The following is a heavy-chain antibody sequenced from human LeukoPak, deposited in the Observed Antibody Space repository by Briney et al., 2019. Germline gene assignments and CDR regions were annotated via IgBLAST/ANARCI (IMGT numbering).Heavy chain of an antibody. V-gene: IGHV1-2*02. D-gene: IGHD6-19*01. CDR3: AKDFYSTGLMFFYYYMDV. J-gene: IGHJ6*03. CDR1: GGTFSSYA. Sequence: AASVKVSCKASGGTFSSYAISWVRQAPGQGLEWMGWINPNSGGTNYAQKFQGRVTMTRDASISTAYMEVSRLRSDDTAVYYCAKDFYSTGLMFFYYYMDVWGKGTTVTISS. CDR2: INPNSGGT.